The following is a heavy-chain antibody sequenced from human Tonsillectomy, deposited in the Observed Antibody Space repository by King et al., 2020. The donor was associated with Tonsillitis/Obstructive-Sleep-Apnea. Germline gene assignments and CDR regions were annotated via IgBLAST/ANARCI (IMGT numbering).Heavy chain of an antibody. CDR2: INSDGSST. CDR1: GFTFSSHW. CDR3: ASEERYCTSTSCPEPSAY. V-gene: IGHV3-74*01. D-gene: IGHD2-2*01. Sequence: VQLVESGGGLVQPGGSLRLSCAASGFTFSSHWMNWVRQAPGKGLVWVSRINSDGSSTIYADSVKGRFTISRDNAKNTLYLQMNSLRVEDTAVYYCASEERYCTSTSCPEPSAYWGQGTLVTVSS. J-gene: IGHJ4*02.